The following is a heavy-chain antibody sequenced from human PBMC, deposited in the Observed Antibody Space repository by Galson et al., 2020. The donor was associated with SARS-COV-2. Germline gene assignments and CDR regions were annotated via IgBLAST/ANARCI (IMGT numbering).Heavy chain of an antibody. Sequence: SQTLSPTCTLSAPSTSSGSYYWGWIRQNAGKGLEWIRRTHTTGSTNYNPSLKSRVTISVDTSKNQFSLRLSSVTAADTAVYCCAGRHDSSGNAFDVWGQGTMVTVSS. CDR3: AGRHDSSGNAFDV. V-gene: IGHV4-61*02. D-gene: IGHD3-22*01. CDR2: THTTGST. J-gene: IGHJ3*01. CDR1: APSTSSGSYY.